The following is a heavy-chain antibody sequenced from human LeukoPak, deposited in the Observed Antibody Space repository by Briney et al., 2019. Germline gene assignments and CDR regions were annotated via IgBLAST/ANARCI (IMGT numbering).Heavy chain of an antibody. J-gene: IGHJ6*03. CDR1: GFTFSSFG. D-gene: IGHD6-13*01. Sequence: GGSLRLSCAASGFTFSSFGIHWVRQAPGKGLEWVSVIYSGGSTYYADSVKGRFTISRDNSKNTLYLQMNSLRAEDTAVYYCARGPSSSWPYYYYYYMDVWGKGTTVTISS. CDR3: ARGPSSSWPYYYYYYMDV. V-gene: IGHV3-66*01. CDR2: IYSGGST.